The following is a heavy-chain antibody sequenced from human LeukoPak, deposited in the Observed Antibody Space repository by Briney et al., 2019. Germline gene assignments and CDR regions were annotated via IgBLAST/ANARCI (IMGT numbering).Heavy chain of an antibody. V-gene: IGHV3-21*01. CDR1: GFTFNTYT. CDR2: ISTSSSSI. CDR3: AKMFMITLGGVRPPSPTDAFDI. D-gene: IGHD3-16*01. J-gene: IGHJ3*02. Sequence: GGSLRLSCAASGFTFNTYTMNWVRQAPGKGLEWVSSISTSSSSINYADSLKGRFTISRDNSKNTLCLQMNSLRAEDTAVYYCAKMFMITLGGVRPPSPTDAFDIWGQGTMVTVSS.